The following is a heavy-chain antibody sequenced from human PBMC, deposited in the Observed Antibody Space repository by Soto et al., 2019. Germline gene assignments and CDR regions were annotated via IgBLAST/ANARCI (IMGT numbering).Heavy chain of an antibody. D-gene: IGHD3-22*01. CDR1: GYSFSNYW. V-gene: IGHV5-51*01. Sequence: PGESLKISCKGFGYSFSNYWIGWVRQMSGKGLEWQRIIYRGNTDIRYSAYFRGKVTMSADRSVGTAYLKWSSLKDSDTGMYYCTRHAGLESSRYYSNWGRGTTVPVSP. CDR2: IYRGNTDI. CDR3: TRHAGLESSRYYSN. J-gene: IGHJ4*02.